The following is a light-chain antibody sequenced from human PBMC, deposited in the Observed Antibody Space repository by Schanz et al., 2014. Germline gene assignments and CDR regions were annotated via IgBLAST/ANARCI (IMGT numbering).Light chain of an antibody. CDR3: CSYAGSSTWV. CDR1: SSDVGGYDY. CDR2: DVI. V-gene: IGLV2-14*03. Sequence: QSALTQPASVSGSPGQSITISCTGTSSDVGGYDYVSWYQHHPGKAPKLMIYDVINRPSGVSNRFSGSKSGNTASLTISELQSEDEADYYCCSYAGSSTWVFGGGTKVTVL. J-gene: IGLJ3*02.